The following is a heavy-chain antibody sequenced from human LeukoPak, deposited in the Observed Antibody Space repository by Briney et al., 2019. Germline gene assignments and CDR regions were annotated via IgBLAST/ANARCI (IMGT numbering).Heavy chain of an antibody. V-gene: IGHV4-34*01. Sequence: SETLSLTCAVYGGSFSGYYWSWIRQPPGKGLEWIGEINHSGSTNYNPSLKSRVTISVDTSKNQFSLKLSSVTAADTAVYYCARCVWHCSSTSCRYYYYYMDVWGKGTTVTVSS. CDR1: GGSFSGYY. D-gene: IGHD2-2*01. CDR3: ARCVWHCSSTSCRYYYYYMDV. J-gene: IGHJ6*03. CDR2: INHSGST.